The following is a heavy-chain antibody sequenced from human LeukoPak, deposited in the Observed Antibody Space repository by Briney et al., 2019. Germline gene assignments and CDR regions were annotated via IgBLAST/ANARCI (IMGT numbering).Heavy chain of an antibody. Sequence: TGGSLRLSCVASGFGFSFYSMNWVRQAPGKGLEWLSYISSDSSSIYDADSAKGRFAISRDNGKNSLYLQMNHLRDDDTAVYYCARDTSGWYNDAFDLWGQGTRVIVSS. CDR2: ISSDSSSI. D-gene: IGHD6-19*01. V-gene: IGHV3-48*02. CDR1: GFGFSFYS. CDR3: ARDTSGWYNDAFDL. J-gene: IGHJ3*01.